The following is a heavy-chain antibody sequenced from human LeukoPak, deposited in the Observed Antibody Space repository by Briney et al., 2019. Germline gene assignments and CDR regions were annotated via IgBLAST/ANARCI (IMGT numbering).Heavy chain of an antibody. CDR3: AKAGGSGSYYLFDP. CDR2: ISYDGSNK. V-gene: IGHV3-30*18. J-gene: IGHJ5*02. Sequence: PGRSLRLSCAASGFTFGSYGMHWVRQAPGKGLEWVAVISYDGSNKYYADSVKGRFTISRDNSKNTLYLQMNSLRAEDTAVYYCAKAGGSGSYYLFDPWGQGTLVTVSS. CDR1: GFTFGSYG. D-gene: IGHD3-10*01.